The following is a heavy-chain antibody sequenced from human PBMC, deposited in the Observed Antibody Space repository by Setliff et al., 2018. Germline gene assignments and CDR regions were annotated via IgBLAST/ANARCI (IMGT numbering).Heavy chain of an antibody. CDR1: GGSFSTYY. CDR3: ARDPYYYDSSGYLTFDY. CDR2: IYYSGST. J-gene: IGHJ4*02. Sequence: SETLSLTCAVYGGSFSTYYWIWIRQPPGKGLEWIGSIYYSGSTNYNPSLKSRVTISVDTSKNQVSLKLSSVTAADTAVYYCARDPYYYDSSGYLTFDYWGQGTLVTVSS. V-gene: IGHV4-59*01. D-gene: IGHD3-22*01.